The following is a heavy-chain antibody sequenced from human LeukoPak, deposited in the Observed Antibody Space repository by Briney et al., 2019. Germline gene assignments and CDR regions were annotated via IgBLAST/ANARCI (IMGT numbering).Heavy chain of an antibody. CDR2: ISTSTTTI. V-gene: IGHV3-48*01. D-gene: IGHD1-26*01. CDR1: GFTFSSYN. J-gene: IGHJ4*02. CDR3: ASWGEGALDN. Sequence: GGSLRLSCAASGFTFSSYNMNWVRQAPGKGLEWISYISTSTTTIYYANSVKGRFTISRDNAKKSLFLQMNSLRVEDTGVYYCASWGEGALDNWGQGTLVTVSS.